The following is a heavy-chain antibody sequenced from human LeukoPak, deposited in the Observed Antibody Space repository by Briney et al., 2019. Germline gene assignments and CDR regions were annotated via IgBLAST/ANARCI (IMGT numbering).Heavy chain of an antibody. Sequence: GGSLRLSCAASGFTFSDYYMSLIRQAPGKGLEWVSYISSSGSTIYYADSAKGRFTISRDNAKNSLYLQMNSLRAEDTAVYYCARALYYYDSSGYFGSWGQGTLVTVSS. CDR2: ISSSGSTI. V-gene: IGHV3-11*01. J-gene: IGHJ4*02. CDR3: ARALYYYDSSGYFGS. CDR1: GFTFSDYY. D-gene: IGHD3-22*01.